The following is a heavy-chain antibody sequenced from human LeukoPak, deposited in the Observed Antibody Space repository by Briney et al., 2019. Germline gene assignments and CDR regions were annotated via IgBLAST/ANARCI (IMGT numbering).Heavy chain of an antibody. Sequence: PGGSLRLSCAASGFTFSSYSMNWVRQAPGKGLEWVSSISSSSSYIYSADSVKGRFTISRDNAKNSLQLQMDSLRAEDTAVYYCTKHITTDATTPFYYGMDVWGQGTTVTVSS. D-gene: IGHD3-22*01. CDR2: ISSSSSYI. CDR1: GFTFSSYS. CDR3: TKHITTDATTPFYYGMDV. V-gene: IGHV3-21*01. J-gene: IGHJ6*02.